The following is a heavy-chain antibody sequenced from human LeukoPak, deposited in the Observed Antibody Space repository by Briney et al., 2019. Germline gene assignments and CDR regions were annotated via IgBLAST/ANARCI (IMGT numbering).Heavy chain of an antibody. CDR3: AKGSENIMGAPQADY. CDR2: IGGNSGFQT. CDR1: GFAFSNCG. D-gene: IGHD1-26*01. J-gene: IGHJ4*02. V-gene: IGHV3-23*01. Sequence: GGSLRLSCVASGFAFSNCGMAWVRQAPGRGLEWVSSIGGNSGFQTYYAESVKGRFTISRDNSKNTLFLQMNSLRAEDTAVYYCAKGSENIMGAPQADYWGQGTLVIVSS.